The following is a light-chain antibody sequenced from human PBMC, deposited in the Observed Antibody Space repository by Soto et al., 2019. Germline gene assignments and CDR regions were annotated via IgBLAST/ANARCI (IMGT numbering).Light chain of an antibody. V-gene: IGLV2-14*01. CDR1: NSDLGSYDF. Sequence: QSALTQPASVSGSPGQSITISCTGTNSDLGSYDFVSWYQHHPGTAPKLILYKVSDRPSGVSSRFSGSKSGHTASLTISGLQAEDEGFYYFSSYTTSSTRVFGGGTQLTVL. CDR3: SSYTTSSTRV. J-gene: IGLJ3*02. CDR2: KVS.